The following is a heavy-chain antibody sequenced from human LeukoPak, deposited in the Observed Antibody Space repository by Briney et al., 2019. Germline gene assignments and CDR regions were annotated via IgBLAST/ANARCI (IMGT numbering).Heavy chain of an antibody. D-gene: IGHD2-2*01. Sequence: GGSXRLSCAASGFTFSSYSMNWVRQAPGKGLEWVSSISSSSSYIYYADSVKGRFTISRDNAKNSLYLQMNSLRAEDTAVYYCARDISGYQHDYWGQGTLVTVSS. CDR2: ISSSSSYI. V-gene: IGHV3-21*01. J-gene: IGHJ4*02. CDR1: GFTFSSYS. CDR3: ARDISGYQHDY.